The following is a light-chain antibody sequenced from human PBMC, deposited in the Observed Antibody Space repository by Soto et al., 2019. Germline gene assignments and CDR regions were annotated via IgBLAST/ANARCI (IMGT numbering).Light chain of an antibody. J-gene: IGKJ1*01. Sequence: SPAALCVSPGESATLSCRASQSVSSNLAWYQQKPGQAPRLLIYGASSRATGIPARFSGTGSGTEFTLTSSRLEPGDFAVYYCQQYGSTPRTFGQGTKVDIK. CDR3: QQYGSTPRT. V-gene: IGKV3-15*01. CDR1: QSVSSN. CDR2: GAS.